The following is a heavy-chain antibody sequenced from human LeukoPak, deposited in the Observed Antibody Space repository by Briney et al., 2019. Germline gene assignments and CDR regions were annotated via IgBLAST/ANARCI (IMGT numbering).Heavy chain of an antibody. J-gene: IGHJ4*02. D-gene: IGHD1-26*01. V-gene: IGHV4-38-2*02. Sequence: SETLSLTCTVSGYSISIGYYWGWIRQPPGKGLEWIGSIYHSGSTYYNPSLQSRVTISVDTSKNQFSLKLSSVTAADTAVYYCATYSGSYRYFDYWGQGTLVTVSS. CDR1: GYSISIGYY. CDR2: IYHSGST. CDR3: ATYSGSYRYFDY.